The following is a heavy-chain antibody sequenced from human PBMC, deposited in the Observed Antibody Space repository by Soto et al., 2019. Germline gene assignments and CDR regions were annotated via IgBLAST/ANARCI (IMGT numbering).Heavy chain of an antibody. CDR1: GYMFEDYV. CDR3: AKDDSYAIDY. J-gene: IGHJ4*02. Sequence: EVQLVESGGGLVQPGRSLRLSCVGSGYMFEDYVMHWVRQAPGQGLEWVSSIRWSSGGIDYADSVKGRFTISRDNAKNSLYLQMNSLKPDDTAVYYCAKDDSYAIDYWGQGTLVIVSS. CDR2: IRWSSGGI. D-gene: IGHD2-2*01. V-gene: IGHV3-9*01.